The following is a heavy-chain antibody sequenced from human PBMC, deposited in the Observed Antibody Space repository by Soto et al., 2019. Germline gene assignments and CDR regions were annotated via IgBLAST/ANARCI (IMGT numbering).Heavy chain of an antibody. CDR3: ARFPDYGAHVGP. D-gene: IGHD4-17*01. Sequence: SETLSLTCTVSGGSISSYYWSWIRQPPGKGLEWIGYIYYSGSTNYNPSLKSRVTISVDTSKNQFSLKLTSVTAADTAIYYCARFPDYGAHVGPWGQGTLVTVSS. CDR2: IYYSGST. CDR1: GGSISSYY. V-gene: IGHV4-59*08. J-gene: IGHJ5*02.